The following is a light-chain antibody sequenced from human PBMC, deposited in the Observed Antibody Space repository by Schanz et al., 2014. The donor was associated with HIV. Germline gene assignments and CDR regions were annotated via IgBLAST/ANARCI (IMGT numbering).Light chain of an antibody. Sequence: EIVMTQSPATLSVSPGERATLSCRASQSISNDLAWYQQKPGQAPRLLIYGASSRATGTPDRFSGSGSGTDFTLSISRLEPEDFAVYYCQQYGSSPFTFGPGTKVDIK. V-gene: IGKV3-20*01. CDR2: GAS. CDR3: QQYGSSPFT. J-gene: IGKJ3*01. CDR1: QSISND.